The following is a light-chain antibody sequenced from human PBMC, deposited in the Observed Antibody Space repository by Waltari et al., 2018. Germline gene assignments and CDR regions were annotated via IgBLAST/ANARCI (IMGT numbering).Light chain of an antibody. CDR3: SLYMGSGIWV. CDR1: SGSIPSTSY. Sequence: QTVVTQEPSLSVSPGGTVTLTCALSSGSIPSTSYAPWSQPTPGQAPRTLVYKATSRSSGVPDRFSGSILGNKAALTITGARADDESDYYCSLYMGSGIWVFGGGTKLTVL. V-gene: IGLV8-61*01. CDR2: KAT. J-gene: IGLJ3*02.